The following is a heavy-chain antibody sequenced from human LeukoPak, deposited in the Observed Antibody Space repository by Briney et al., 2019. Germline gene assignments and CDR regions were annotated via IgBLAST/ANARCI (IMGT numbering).Heavy chain of an antibody. V-gene: IGHV1-2*02. D-gene: IGHD3-10*01. CDR3: ARDGDYGTGSYYRGCIDS. CDR2: IHPRRGDT. J-gene: IGHJ4*02. Sequence: ASVKVSCKTSVYSFTAFYIHWVRHAPGHGREWMGWIHPRRGDTNYAQKFQGRVTMTRDTSISTAYLDPSSLRSDDTAVYYCARDGDYGTGSYYRGCIDSWGQGTPVTVSP. CDR1: VYSFTAFY.